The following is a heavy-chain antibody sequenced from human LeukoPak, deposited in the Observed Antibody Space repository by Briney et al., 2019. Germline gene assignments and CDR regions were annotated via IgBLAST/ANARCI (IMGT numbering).Heavy chain of an antibody. CDR2: IYYSGST. CDR1: GGSISSGGYY. Sequence: SETLSLTCTVSGGSISSGGYYWSWIRQHPGKGLEWIGYIYYSGSTYYNPSLKSRVTISVDTSKNQFSLKLSSVTAADTAVYYCARDLIGSGDDSTNWFDPWGQGTLVTVSS. J-gene: IGHJ5*02. V-gene: IGHV4-31*03. D-gene: IGHD3-22*01. CDR3: ARDLIGSGDDSTNWFDP.